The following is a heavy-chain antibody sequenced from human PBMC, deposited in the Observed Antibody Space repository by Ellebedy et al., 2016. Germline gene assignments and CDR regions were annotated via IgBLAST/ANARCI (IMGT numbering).Heavy chain of an antibody. Sequence: ASVKVSCKASGYTFTGYYMHWVRQAPGQGLEWMGWINPNSGGTNYAQKFQGWVTMTRDTSISTAYMELSRLRSDDTAVYYCASGIQLWNKEMIYYYYGMDVWGQGTTVTVSS. V-gene: IGHV1-2*04. CDR2: INPNSGGT. J-gene: IGHJ6*02. CDR1: GYTFTGYY. CDR3: ASGIQLWNKEMIYYYYGMDV. D-gene: IGHD5-18*01.